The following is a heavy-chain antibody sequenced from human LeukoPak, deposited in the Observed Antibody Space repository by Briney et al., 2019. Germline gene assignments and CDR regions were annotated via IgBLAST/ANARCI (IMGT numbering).Heavy chain of an antibody. CDR1: GGSISSNSSY. V-gene: IGHV4-39*07. CDR2: IYSSGSA. D-gene: IGHD2/OR15-2a*01. CDR3: ARNNSYYYYMDV. Sequence: SETLSLTCTVSGGSISSNSSYWDWIRQPPGKGLEWIGSIYSSGSAYYNPSLKSQVTISLDTSKNQFSLKLTSVTAADTAVYYCARNNSYYYYMDVWGKGTTVTVSS. J-gene: IGHJ6*03.